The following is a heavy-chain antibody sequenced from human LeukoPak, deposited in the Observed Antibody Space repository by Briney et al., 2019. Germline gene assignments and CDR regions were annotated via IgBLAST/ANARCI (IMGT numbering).Heavy chain of an antibody. Sequence: GGSLRLSCAASGFTVSSNYMSWVRQAPGKGLEWVSVIYSGGSTYYADSVKGRFTISRDNSKNTLYLQMNSLRAEDTGVYYCARDRLEAVTDDDYFDYWGQGTLVTVSS. CDR2: IYSGGST. V-gene: IGHV3-53*01. D-gene: IGHD2-21*02. J-gene: IGHJ4*02. CDR3: ARDRLEAVTDDDYFDY. CDR1: GFTVSSNY.